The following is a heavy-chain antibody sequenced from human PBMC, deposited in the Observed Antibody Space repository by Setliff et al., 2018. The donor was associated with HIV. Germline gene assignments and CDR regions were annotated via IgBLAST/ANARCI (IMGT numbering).Heavy chain of an antibody. J-gene: IGHJ4*02. CDR2: IIPIFGTP. V-gene: IGHV1-69*13. Sequence: SVKVSCKASGDAFTDYYIHWVRQAPGQGLEWMGGIIPIFGTPNFAPKFQGRVTITADESTKTAYMELSSLRSEDTAVYYCATPLDATMGRDYWGQGTLVTVSS. CDR1: GDAFTDYY. CDR3: ATPLDATMGRDY. D-gene: IGHD5-18*01.